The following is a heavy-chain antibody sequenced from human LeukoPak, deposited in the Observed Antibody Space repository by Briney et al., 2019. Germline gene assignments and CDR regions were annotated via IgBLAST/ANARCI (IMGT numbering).Heavy chain of an antibody. Sequence: PGGSLRLSCAASGFTFSSYEMNWVRQAPGKGLEWVSYISSSGSTIYYADSVKGRFTISRDNAKNSLYLQMNTLRAEDTAVYYCARVIGYCSGTSYYYWFDPWGQGTLVTVSS. D-gene: IGHD2-2*01. V-gene: IGHV3-48*03. J-gene: IGHJ5*02. CDR3: ARVIGYCSGTSYYYWFDP. CDR1: GFTFSSYE. CDR2: ISSSGSTI.